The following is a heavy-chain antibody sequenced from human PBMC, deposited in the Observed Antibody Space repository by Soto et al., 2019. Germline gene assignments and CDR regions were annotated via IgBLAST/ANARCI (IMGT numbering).Heavy chain of an antibody. D-gene: IGHD2-2*01. V-gene: IGHV1-18*01. CDR3: ARVVPGADAWVGP. J-gene: IGHJ5*02. Sequence: QVQLVHSGGEVKRTGASVKVSCKTSGYTFSNYGITCVRQAPGQTIEWLGRISLYSDGTNYAQKFQGRVSMTTDTSTTTADMELRSLRSEDTAVYYGARVVPGADAWVGPWRQGTLVTVSA. CDR1: GYTFSNYG. CDR2: ISLYSDGT.